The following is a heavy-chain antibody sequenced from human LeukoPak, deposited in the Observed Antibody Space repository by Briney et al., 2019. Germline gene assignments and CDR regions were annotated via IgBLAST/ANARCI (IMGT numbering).Heavy chain of an antibody. D-gene: IGHD6-19*01. Sequence: GASVKFSCKASGYTFTSYDINWVRQAPGQGLEWMGWVSPNSGYTGYVQKFQGRVTMARDTFITTAYMELTSLTSEDTAVYYCARGVAAGVDYWGQGTLVTVSS. CDR3: ARGVAAGVDY. V-gene: IGHV1-8*01. J-gene: IGHJ4*02. CDR1: GYTFTSYD. CDR2: VSPNSGYT.